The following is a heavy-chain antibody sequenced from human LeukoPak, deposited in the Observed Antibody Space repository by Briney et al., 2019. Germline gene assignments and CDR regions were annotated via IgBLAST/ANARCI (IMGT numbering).Heavy chain of an antibody. CDR1: GFTFSSYS. J-gene: IGHJ4*02. CDR3: ARREVAYCGGDRHVDY. Sequence: GGSLRLSCAASGFTFSSYSMNWVRQAPGKGLEWVSSITRSSSYIYYADSVKGRFTISRDNVKNSLYLQMNSLRAEDTAVYYCARREVAYCGGDRHVDYWGQGTLVTVSS. D-gene: IGHD2-21*02. V-gene: IGHV3-21*01. CDR2: ITRSSSYI.